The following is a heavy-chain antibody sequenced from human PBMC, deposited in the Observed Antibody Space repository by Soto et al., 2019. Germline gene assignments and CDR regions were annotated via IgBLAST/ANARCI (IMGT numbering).Heavy chain of an antibody. CDR2: IIPIFGTA. J-gene: IGHJ4*02. Sequence: QVQLVQSGAEVKKPGSSVKVSCKASGGTFSSYAISWVRQAPGQGLEWMGGIIPIFGTANYAQKFQGRVTITADESTSTAYMELSSLRSEDTAVYYCARDTTSRTMVRGVILPTYWGQGTLVTVSS. D-gene: IGHD3-10*01. V-gene: IGHV1-69*01. CDR1: GGTFSSYA. CDR3: ARDTTSRTMVRGVILPTY.